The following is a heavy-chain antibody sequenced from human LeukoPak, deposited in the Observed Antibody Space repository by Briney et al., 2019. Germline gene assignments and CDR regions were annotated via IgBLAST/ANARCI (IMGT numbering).Heavy chain of an antibody. Sequence: GGSLRLSCAASGFTFSSYEMNWVRQAPGKGLEWVSYISGSGSTIYYADSVKGRFTISRDNAKNSLYLQMNSLRAEDTAVYYCARDGGILTGHFDYWGQGTLVTVSS. CDR2: ISGSGSTI. CDR1: GFTFSSYE. D-gene: IGHD3-9*01. V-gene: IGHV3-48*03. CDR3: ARDGGILTGHFDY. J-gene: IGHJ4*02.